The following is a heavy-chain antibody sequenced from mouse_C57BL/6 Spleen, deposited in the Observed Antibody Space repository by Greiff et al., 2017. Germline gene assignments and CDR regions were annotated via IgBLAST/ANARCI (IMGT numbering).Heavy chain of an antibody. CDR1: GYTFTSYW. V-gene: IGHV1-69*01. J-gene: IGHJ2*01. CDR3: ARRRVPYDFDY. Sequence: QVQLQQPGAELVMPGASVKLSCKASGYTFTSYWMHWVKQRPGQGLEWIGEIDPSDSYTNYNQKFKGKSTLTVDKSSSTAYMQLSSLTSEDSAVYYCARRRVPYDFDYWGQGTTLTVSS. CDR2: IDPSDSYT. D-gene: IGHD1-1*01.